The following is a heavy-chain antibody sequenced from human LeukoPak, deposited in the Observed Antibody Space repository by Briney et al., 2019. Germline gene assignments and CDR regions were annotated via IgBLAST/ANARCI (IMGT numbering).Heavy chain of an antibody. J-gene: IGHJ5*02. V-gene: IGHV3-21*01. CDR2: ISSSSNYI. Sequence: GGSLRLSCAASEFTFSVYTINWVRQAPGKGLEWVSSISSSSNYIYYADSVKGRFTISRDNAKNSLYLQMSSLRAEDTAVYYCARAITYYYDSSGYYSQGWFDPWGQGTLVTVSS. CDR3: ARAITYYYDSSGYYSQGWFDP. CDR1: EFTFSVYT. D-gene: IGHD3-22*01.